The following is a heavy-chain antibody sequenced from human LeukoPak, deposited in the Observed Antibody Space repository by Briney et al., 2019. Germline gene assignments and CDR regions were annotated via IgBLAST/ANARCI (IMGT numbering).Heavy chain of an antibody. CDR1: GGTFSSYA. V-gene: IGHV3-7*01. CDR3: ATPLSSGWYFGAFDI. J-gene: IGHJ3*02. CDR2: IKQDGSEK. Sequence: SCKASGGTFSSYAISWVRQAPGQGLEWVANIKQDGSEKYYVDSVKGRFTISRDNAKNSLYLQMNSLRAEDTAVYYCATPLSSGWYFGAFDIWGQGTMVTVSS. D-gene: IGHD6-19*01.